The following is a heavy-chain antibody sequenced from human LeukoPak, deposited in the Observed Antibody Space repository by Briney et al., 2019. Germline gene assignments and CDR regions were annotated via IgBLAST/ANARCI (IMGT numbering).Heavy chain of an antibody. Sequence: GASVKVSCKASGYTFTSYYMHWVRQAPGQGLEWMGIINPSGGSTSYAQKFQGRVTMTRDTCTSTVYMELSSLRSEDTAVYYCARDGNYYDSSGYPYNWFDPWGQGTLVTVSS. D-gene: IGHD3-22*01. CDR1: GYTFTSYY. V-gene: IGHV1-46*01. CDR3: ARDGNYYDSSGYPYNWFDP. J-gene: IGHJ5*02. CDR2: INPSGGST.